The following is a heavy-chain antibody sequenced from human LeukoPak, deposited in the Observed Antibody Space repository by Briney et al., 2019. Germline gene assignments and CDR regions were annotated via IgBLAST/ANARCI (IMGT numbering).Heavy chain of an antibody. Sequence: SETLSLTFTVSGYSISSGYYWGWIRQPPGKGLEWIGSIYHSGSTYYNPSLKSRVTISVDTSKNQFSLKLSSVTAADTAVYYCARAGIVVVPTIRAYFDYWGQGTLVTVSS. J-gene: IGHJ4*02. CDR2: IYHSGST. D-gene: IGHD2-2*01. V-gene: IGHV4-38-2*02. CDR3: ARAGIVVVPTIRAYFDY. CDR1: GYSISSGYY.